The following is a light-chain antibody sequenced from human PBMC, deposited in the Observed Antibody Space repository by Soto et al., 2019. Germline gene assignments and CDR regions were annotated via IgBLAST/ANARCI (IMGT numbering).Light chain of an antibody. CDR1: SSDIGAYNY. CDR2: EVN. Sequence: QSALTQPPSASGSPGQSVTTSCTGTSSDIGAYNYVSWFQQHPGEAPKLIISEVNKRPSGVPNRFSGSKSGNTASLTVSGLQAEDEADYYCTSYGGRDNLIFGGGTKLTVL. CDR3: TSYGGRDNLI. J-gene: IGLJ2*01. V-gene: IGLV2-8*01.